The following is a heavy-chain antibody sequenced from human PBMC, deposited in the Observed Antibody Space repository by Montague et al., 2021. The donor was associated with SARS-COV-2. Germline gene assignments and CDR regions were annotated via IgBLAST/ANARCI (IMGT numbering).Heavy chain of an antibody. J-gene: IGHJ4*02. CDR3: ARQHVLWDGYFDY. D-gene: IGHD3-16*01. Sequence: SLRLSCAASGFTFSSYAINWVRQAPGKGLEWVSYITHSGSTIYYADSVKGRFTISRDNAKNSLYLQMSSLTAEDTAVYYCARQHVLWDGYFDYWGQGTLVTVSS. V-gene: IGHV3-48*03. CDR2: ITHSGSTI. CDR1: GFTFSSYA.